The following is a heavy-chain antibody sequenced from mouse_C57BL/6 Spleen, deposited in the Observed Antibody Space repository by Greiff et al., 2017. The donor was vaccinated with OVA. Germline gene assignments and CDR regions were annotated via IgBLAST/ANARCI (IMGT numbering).Heavy chain of an antibody. V-gene: IGHV2-2*01. CDR1: GFSLTSYG. D-gene: IGHD2-4*01. CDR3: ARNYDYVLHYFDY. Sequence: VKLMESGPGLVQPSQSLSITCTVSGFSLTSYGVHWVRQSPGKGLEWLGVIWSGGSTDYNAAFISRLSISKDNSKSQVFFKMNSLQADDTAIYYCARNYDYVLHYFDYWGQGTTLTVSS. J-gene: IGHJ2*01. CDR2: IWSGGST.